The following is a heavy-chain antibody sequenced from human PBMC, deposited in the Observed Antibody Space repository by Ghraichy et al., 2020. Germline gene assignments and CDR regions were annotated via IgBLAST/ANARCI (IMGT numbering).Heavy chain of an antibody. J-gene: IGHJ4*02. CDR1: GGSISSSSYY. Sequence: SQTLSLTCTVSGGSISSSSYYWGWIRQPPGKGLEWIGSIYYGGSTYYNPSLKSRITIFVDASKNQFSLKLSSVTAADTAVYYCARHVVAVTPRSLDYWGQGSLVTVSS. CDR3: ARHVVAVTPRSLDY. D-gene: IGHD4-11*01. V-gene: IGHV4-39*01. CDR2: IYYGGST.